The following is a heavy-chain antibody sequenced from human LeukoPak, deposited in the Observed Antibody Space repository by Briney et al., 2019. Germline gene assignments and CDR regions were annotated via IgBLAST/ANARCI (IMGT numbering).Heavy chain of an antibody. J-gene: IGHJ5*02. CDR3: ARSYGDGYSGYDYNWFDP. CDR2: IYYSGST. Sequence: SETLSLTCTVSGGSISSYYWSWIRQPPGKGLEWIGYIYYSGSTNYNPSLKSRVTISVDTSKNQFSLKLSSVTAADTAVYYCARSYGDGYSGYDYNWFDPWGQGTLVTVSS. CDR1: GGSISSYY. V-gene: IGHV4-59*08. D-gene: IGHD5-12*01.